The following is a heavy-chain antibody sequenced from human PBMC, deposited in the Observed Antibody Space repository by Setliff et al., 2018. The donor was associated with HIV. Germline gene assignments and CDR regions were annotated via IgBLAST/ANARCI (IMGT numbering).Heavy chain of an antibody. CDR3: TRRQWGTSGYYEFFQQ. CDR2: IYDSGVT. V-gene: IGHV4-59*11. CDR1: GATISRHF. Sequence: PSETLSLTCSVSGATISRHFWSWIRQSPGKGLEWIGTIYDSGVTKYNPSLQTRVRVSVGTSKSHLSLSLTSVTPADTAVYYCTRRQWGTSGYYEFFQQWGQGFRVTVSS. J-gene: IGHJ1*01. D-gene: IGHD3-3*01.